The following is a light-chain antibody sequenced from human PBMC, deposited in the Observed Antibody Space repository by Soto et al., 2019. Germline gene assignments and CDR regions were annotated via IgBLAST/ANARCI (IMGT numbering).Light chain of an antibody. Sequence: DIQMTQSPSSLSASVGDRVTITCRASQDISTWLAWYQQKPGKAPILLIYTASRLQSGVPQRFSGSGSGTDFTLTINSLQPEDFATYYCQHSSNFHFTFGQGTRLEIK. CDR3: QHSSNFHFT. V-gene: IGKV1-12*01. CDR1: QDISTW. CDR2: TAS. J-gene: IGKJ5*01.